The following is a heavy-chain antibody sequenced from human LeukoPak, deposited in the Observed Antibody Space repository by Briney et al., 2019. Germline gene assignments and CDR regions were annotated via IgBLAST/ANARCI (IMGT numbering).Heavy chain of an antibody. CDR1: GSTFSAYG. CDR2: IQYDGSNK. V-gene: IGHV3-30*02. D-gene: IGHD3-22*01. Sequence: GGSLRLSCAASGSTFSAYGMHWVRQAPGKGLEWVTFIQYDGSNKYYADSVKGRFTISRDNSKNTLYLQMNSLRAEDTAVYYCAKDQVPYYYDSSGYYSAFNYWGQGTLVTVSS. CDR3: AKDQVPYYYDSSGYYSAFNY. J-gene: IGHJ4*02.